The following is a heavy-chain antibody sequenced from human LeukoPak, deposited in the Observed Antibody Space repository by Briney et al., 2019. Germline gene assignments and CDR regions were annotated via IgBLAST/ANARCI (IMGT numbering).Heavy chain of an antibody. V-gene: IGHV1-8*01. J-gene: IGHJ4*02. Sequence: ASVKVSCKASGYTFTSYDINWVRQATGQGLEWMGWMNPNSGNTGYAQKFQGRVTMTRNTSISTAYMELSSLRSGDTAVYYCARVWTYCTNGVCYTQFDYWGQGTLVTVSS. CDR3: ARVWTYCTNGVCYTQFDY. CDR1: GYTFTSYD. D-gene: IGHD2-8*01. CDR2: MNPNSGNT.